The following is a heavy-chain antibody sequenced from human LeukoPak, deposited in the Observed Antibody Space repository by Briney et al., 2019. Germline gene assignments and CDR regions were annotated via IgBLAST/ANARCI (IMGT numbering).Heavy chain of an antibody. Sequence: SETLSLTCAVYGGSFSGYYWSWIRQPPGKGLEWIGEINHSGSTNYNPSLKSRVTISVDTSKNQFSLKLSSVTAADTAVYYCARGLSWGNYDSSGYADYWGQGTLVTVSS. CDR3: ARGLSWGNYDSSGYADY. V-gene: IGHV4-34*01. D-gene: IGHD3-22*01. CDR2: INHSGST. CDR1: GGSFSGYY. J-gene: IGHJ4*02.